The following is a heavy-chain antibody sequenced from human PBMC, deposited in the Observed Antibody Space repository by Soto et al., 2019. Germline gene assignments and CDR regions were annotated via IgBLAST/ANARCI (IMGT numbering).Heavy chain of an antibody. CDR2: IYYSGST. CDR3: ARAGRTDAFEF. Sequence: PSETLSLTCTVSGGSISSYYWSWIRQPPGKGLEWIGYIYYSGSTNYNPSLKSRVTISVDTSKNQFSLKLSSVTAADTAVYYCARAGRTDAFEFRGQGMMVTVSS. CDR1: GGSISSYY. J-gene: IGHJ3*01. V-gene: IGHV4-59*12.